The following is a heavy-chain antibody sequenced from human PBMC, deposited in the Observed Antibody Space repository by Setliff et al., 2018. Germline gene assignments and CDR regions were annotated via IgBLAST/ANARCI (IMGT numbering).Heavy chain of an antibody. V-gene: IGHV3-23*01. J-gene: IGHJ4*02. Sequence: GGSLRLSCAASGFTFSSYSFSWVRQAPGKGLEWVSFISDSGSKILYVDSVKGRFTISRDNSKNSLYLQMDSLRPEDTAVYYCAKDRLFPRYWGLGTLVTVS. CDR3: AKDRLFPRY. D-gene: IGHD2-21*01. CDR2: ISDSGSKI. CDR1: GFTFSSYS.